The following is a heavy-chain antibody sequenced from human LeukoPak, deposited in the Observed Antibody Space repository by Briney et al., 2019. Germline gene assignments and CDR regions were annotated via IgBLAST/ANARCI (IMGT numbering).Heavy chain of an antibody. Sequence: PGGSLRLSCAASGFTFSNAWMSWVRQAPGKGLEWVGRIKSKTDGGTTDYAAPVKGRFTISRDDSKNTLYLQMNSLKTEDTAVYYCTTVIVAGTLVEVGFLDAFDIWGQGTMVTVSS. CDR1: GFTFSNAW. CDR2: IKSKTDGGTT. V-gene: IGHV3-15*01. D-gene: IGHD6-19*01. CDR3: TTVIVAGTLVEVGFLDAFDI. J-gene: IGHJ3*02.